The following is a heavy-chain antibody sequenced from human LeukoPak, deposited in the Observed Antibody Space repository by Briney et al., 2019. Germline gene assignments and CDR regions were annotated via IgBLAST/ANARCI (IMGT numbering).Heavy chain of an antibody. J-gene: IGHJ4*02. CDR3: ARLRYSGSYFSNY. Sequence: PGGSLRLSCAASGFTFSDYYMSWLRQAPGKGLEWVSYISSSGSTIYYADSVKGRFTISRDNTKNSLYLQMTSLRAEDTAVYYCARLRYSGSYFSNYWGQGPLVTVSS. V-gene: IGHV3-11*01. CDR1: GFTFSDYY. CDR2: ISSSGSTI. D-gene: IGHD1-26*01.